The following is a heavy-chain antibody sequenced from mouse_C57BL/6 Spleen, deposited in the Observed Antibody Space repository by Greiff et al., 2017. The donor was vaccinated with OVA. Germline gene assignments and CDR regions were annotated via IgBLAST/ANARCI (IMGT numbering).Heavy chain of an antibody. CDR1: GFSFTSYA. Sequence: VMLVESGPGLVAPSQSLSITCTVSGFSFTSYAISWVRQPPGKGLEWLGVIWTGGGTNYNSAHNSRLSISKDNSKSQVFLKMNSLQTDDTARYYCARNLDGNYEFAYWGQGTLVTVSA. V-gene: IGHV2-9-1*01. J-gene: IGHJ3*01. D-gene: IGHD2-1*01. CDR3: ARNLDGNYEFAY. CDR2: IWTGGGT.